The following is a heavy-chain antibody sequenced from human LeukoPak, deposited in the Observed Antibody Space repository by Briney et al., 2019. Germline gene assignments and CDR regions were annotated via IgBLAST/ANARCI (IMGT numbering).Heavy chain of an antibody. Sequence: PSETLSLTCAVYGGTFSCYYWSWIRQPPGKGLEWIGEINHSGSTNYNPSLKSRVTILVDTSKNQFSLKLSSVTAADTAVYYCARGHSPVTTKVSYFQHWGQGTLVTVSS. CDR1: GGTFSCYY. CDR2: INHSGST. V-gene: IGHV4-34*01. D-gene: IGHD4-17*01. CDR3: ARGHSPVTTKVSYFQH. J-gene: IGHJ1*01.